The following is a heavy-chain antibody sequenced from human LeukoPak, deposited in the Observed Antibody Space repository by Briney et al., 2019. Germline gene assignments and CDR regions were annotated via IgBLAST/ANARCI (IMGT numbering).Heavy chain of an antibody. CDR1: GGTFSNYA. J-gene: IGHJ4*02. CDR3: ARSPYYYDSSGYHFDY. Sequence: GASVKVSCKASGGTFSNYAISWVRQAPGQGLEWMGGIIPIFGTTDYAQKFQGRVTITTDESTSTAYMELSSLRSEDTAVYYCARSPYYYDSSGYHFDYWGQGTLVTVSS. V-gene: IGHV1-69*05. D-gene: IGHD3-22*01. CDR2: IIPIFGTT.